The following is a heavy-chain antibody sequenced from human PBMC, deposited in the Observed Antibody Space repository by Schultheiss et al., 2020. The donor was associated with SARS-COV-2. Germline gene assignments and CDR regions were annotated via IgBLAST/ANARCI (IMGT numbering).Heavy chain of an antibody. CDR3: ATNTPAYNHGHGH. CDR1: GFTFSEDA. CDR2: ITGGGETT. V-gene: IGHV3-23*01. J-gene: IGHJ4*02. D-gene: IGHD2-21*01. Sequence: GESLKISCAASGFTFSEDAMSWVRQAPGKGLEWVAAITGGGETTRYADSVKGRFTISRDNSKNTLFLQMHSLRVEDTAVYYCATNTPAYNHGHGHWGQGTLVTVSS.